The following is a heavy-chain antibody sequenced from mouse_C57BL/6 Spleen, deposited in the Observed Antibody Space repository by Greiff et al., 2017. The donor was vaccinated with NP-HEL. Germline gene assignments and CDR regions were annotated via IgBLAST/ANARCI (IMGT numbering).Heavy chain of an antibody. J-gene: IGHJ2*01. D-gene: IGHD3-1*01. Sequence: EVQGVESGGGLVKPGGSLKLSCAASGFTFSSYAMSWVRQTPEKRLEWVATISDGGSYTYYPDNVKGRFTISRDNAKNNLYLQMSHLKSEATAMYYCARDRAMAYYFDYWGQGTTLTVSS. CDR1: GFTFSSYA. CDR3: ARDRAMAYYFDY. V-gene: IGHV5-4*01. CDR2: ISDGGSYT.